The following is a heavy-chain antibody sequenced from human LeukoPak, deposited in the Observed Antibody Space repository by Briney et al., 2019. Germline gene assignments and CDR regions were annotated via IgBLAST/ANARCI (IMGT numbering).Heavy chain of an antibody. D-gene: IGHD2-2*01. CDR1: GFTFSSYA. V-gene: IGHV3-23*01. Sequence: QPGGSLRLSCAASGFTFSSYAMSWVRQAPGKGLEWVSSISASSGSTYYADSVKGRFIISRDNSKNTLYLQMDSLRPEDTAVYYCVKVPGQIVALPTGDDAFDIWGQGTMVTVSS. J-gene: IGHJ3*02. CDR3: VKVPGQIVALPTGDDAFDI. CDR2: ISASSGST.